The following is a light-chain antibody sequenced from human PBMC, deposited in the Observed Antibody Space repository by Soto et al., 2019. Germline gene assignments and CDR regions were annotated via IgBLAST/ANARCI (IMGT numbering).Light chain of an antibody. Sequence: EIVLTQSPGTLSLSPGERATLSCRASQSVSSTYLAWYQQKPGQAPRLLIYGASNRATGIPDRFSGSGSGTDFTLTISRLEPEAFAVYYCQQYGTSYTFGQGTKLQIK. CDR3: QQYGTSYT. J-gene: IGKJ2*01. CDR1: QSVSSTY. CDR2: GAS. V-gene: IGKV3-20*01.